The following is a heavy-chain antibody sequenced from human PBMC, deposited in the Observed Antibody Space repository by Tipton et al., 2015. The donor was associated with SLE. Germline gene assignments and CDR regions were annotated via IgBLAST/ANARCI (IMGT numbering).Heavy chain of an antibody. CDR2: IYYSGST. D-gene: IGHD5-18*01. Sequence: TLSLTCTVSGGSISSHYWSWIRQPPGKGLEWIGYIYYSGSTNYNPSLKSRVTISVDTSKNQFSLKLSSVTAADTAVYYCARETSGYSYGWYFDLWGRGTLVTVSS. V-gene: IGHV4-59*11. CDR1: GGSISSHY. CDR3: ARETSGYSYGWYFDL. J-gene: IGHJ2*01.